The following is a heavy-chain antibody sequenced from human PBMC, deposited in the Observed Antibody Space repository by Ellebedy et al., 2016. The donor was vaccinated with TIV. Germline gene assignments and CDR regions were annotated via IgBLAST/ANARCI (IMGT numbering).Heavy chain of an antibody. J-gene: IGHJ5*02. CDR3: ARHVFRFGELSNWFDP. V-gene: IGHV5-10-1*01. CDR2: IDPSDSYT. CDR1: GYSFTSYW. Sequence: GESLKISXKGSGYSFTSYWISWVRQMPGKGLEWMGRIDPSDSYTNYSPSFQGHVTISADKSISTAYLQWSSLKASDTAMYYCARHVFRFGELSNWFDPWGQGTLVTVSS. D-gene: IGHD3-10*01.